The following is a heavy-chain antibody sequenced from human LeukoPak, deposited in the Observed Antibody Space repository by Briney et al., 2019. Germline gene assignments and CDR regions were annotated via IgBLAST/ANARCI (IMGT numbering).Heavy chain of an antibody. D-gene: IGHD3-22*01. Sequence: SETLSLTCAVYGGSFSGYYWSWIRQPPGKGLEWMGEINHSGSTNYNPSLKSRVTISVDTSKNQFSLKLSCVTAADTAVYYCARRRMIVVVPNWFDPWGQGTLVTVSS. CDR3: ARRRMIVVVPNWFDP. J-gene: IGHJ5*02. CDR2: INHSGST. CDR1: GGSFSGYY. V-gene: IGHV4-34*01.